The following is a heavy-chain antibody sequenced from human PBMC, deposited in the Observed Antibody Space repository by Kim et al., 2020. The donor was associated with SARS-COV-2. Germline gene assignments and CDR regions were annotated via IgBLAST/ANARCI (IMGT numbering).Heavy chain of an antibody. J-gene: IGHJ5*01. CDR2: IYLSGTT. Sequence: SETLSLTCTVSGYSISSGYFWGWIRQSPGKGLEWIGSIYLSGTTYYNPSLKSRVTISVDTSKNQFSLNLSSVTAADTAVYYCARAAQGTAAARLFDSWGQGTLVTVSS. V-gene: IGHV4-38-2*02. CDR1: GYSISSGYF. CDR3: ARAAQGTAAARLFDS. D-gene: IGHD6-13*01.